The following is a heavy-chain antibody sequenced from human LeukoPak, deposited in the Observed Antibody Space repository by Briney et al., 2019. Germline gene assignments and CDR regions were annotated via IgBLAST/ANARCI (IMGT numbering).Heavy chain of an antibody. V-gene: IGHV3-48*04. D-gene: IGHD1-26*01. CDR3: ARGGSYYSAYYYYYGMDV. CDR1: GFTFSSYS. J-gene: IGHJ6*02. Sequence: GGSLRLSCAASGFTFSSYSMNWVRQAPGKGLEWVSYISSSSSTIYYADSVKGRFTISRDNAKNSLYLQMNSLRAEDTAVYYCARGGSYYSAYYYYYGMDVWGQGTTVTVSS. CDR2: ISSSSSTI.